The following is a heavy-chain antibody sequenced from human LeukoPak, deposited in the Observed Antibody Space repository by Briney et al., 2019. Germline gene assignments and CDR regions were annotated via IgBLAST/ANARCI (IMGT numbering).Heavy chain of an antibody. V-gene: IGHV1-69*13. CDR2: IIPIFGTA. CDR1: GGTFSSYA. J-gene: IGHJ4*02. D-gene: IGHD3-10*01. CDR3: ARAEYYFGSGSFCRY. Sequence: SVKVSCKAPGGTFSSYAISWVRQAPGQGLEWMGGIIPIFGTANYAQKFQGRVTITADESTSTAYMELSSLRSEDTAVYYCARAEYYFGSGSFCRYWGQGTLVTVSS.